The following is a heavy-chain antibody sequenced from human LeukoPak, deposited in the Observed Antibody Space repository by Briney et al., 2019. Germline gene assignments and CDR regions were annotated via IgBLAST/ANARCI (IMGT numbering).Heavy chain of an antibody. Sequence: ASVKASCKASGYTFTSYGISWVRQATGQGLEWMGWISAYNGNTNYAQKLQGRVTMTTDTSTSTAYMELRSLRSDDTAVYYCARARSDYYDSSGYYYGGVYFDYWGQGTLVTVSS. J-gene: IGHJ4*02. CDR2: ISAYNGNT. D-gene: IGHD3-22*01. CDR1: GYTFTSYG. CDR3: ARARSDYYDSSGYYYGGVYFDY. V-gene: IGHV1-18*01.